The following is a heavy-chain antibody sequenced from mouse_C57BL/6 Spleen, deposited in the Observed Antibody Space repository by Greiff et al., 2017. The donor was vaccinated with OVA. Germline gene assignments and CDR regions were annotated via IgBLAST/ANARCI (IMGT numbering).Heavy chain of an antibody. CDR1: GFTFSDAW. CDR2: IRNKANNHAT. Sequence: DVKLQESGGGLVQPGGSMKLSCAASGFTFSDAWMDWVRQSPEKGLEWVAEIRNKANNHATYYAESVKGRFTISRADSTSSVYLQMNSLGAEDTGIYYCTSQADCYYSAYWGQGTLVTVSA. D-gene: IGHD2-3*01. V-gene: IGHV6-6*01. CDR3: TSQADCYYSAY. J-gene: IGHJ3*01.